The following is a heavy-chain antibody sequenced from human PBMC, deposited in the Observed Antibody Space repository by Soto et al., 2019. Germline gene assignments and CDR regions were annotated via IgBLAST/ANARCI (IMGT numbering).Heavy chain of an antibody. V-gene: IGHV3-30-3*01. Sequence: QVHLVESGGGVVQPGRSLRLSCAASGFTFSNYAMHWVRQAPGKGLECVAVISSDGSDTYNANSVKGRFTSSRDNSKNTLYLQMNSLRAEDTAVYYCARDTGPNGYNYYYFGMDVWGQGTTVTVSS. D-gene: IGHD5-18*01. J-gene: IGHJ6*02. CDR1: GFTFSNYA. CDR2: ISSDGSDT. CDR3: ARDTGPNGYNYYYFGMDV.